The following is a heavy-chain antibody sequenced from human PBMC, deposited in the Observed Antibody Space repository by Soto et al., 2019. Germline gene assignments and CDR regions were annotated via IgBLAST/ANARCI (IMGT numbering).Heavy chain of an antibody. Sequence: PGGSLRLSCAASGFTFNSYAMSWVRQAPGKGLEWVSAISGRGGRTHYADSVKGRFTISRDNSGNTLYLQMSSLRAEDTAVYYCAIARGSTYGFFDYVSYWGQGTLVTVSS. CDR2: ISGRGGRT. D-gene: IGHD4-17*01. J-gene: IGHJ4*02. CDR1: GFTFNSYA. V-gene: IGHV3-23*01. CDR3: AIARGSTYGFFDYVSY.